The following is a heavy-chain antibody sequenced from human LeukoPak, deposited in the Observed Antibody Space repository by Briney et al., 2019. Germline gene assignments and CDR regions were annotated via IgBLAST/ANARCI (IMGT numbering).Heavy chain of an antibody. CDR2: IIPIFGTA. D-gene: IGHD2-21*02. V-gene: IGHV1-69*13. CDR3: ASNIVVVTASFGDAFDI. Sequence: GASVKVSCKASGGTFSSYAISWVRQAPGQGPEWMGGIIPIFGTANYAQKFQGRVTITADESTSTAYMELSSLRSEDTAVYYCASNIVVVTASFGDAFDIWGQGKMVTVSS. J-gene: IGHJ3*02. CDR1: GGTFSSYA.